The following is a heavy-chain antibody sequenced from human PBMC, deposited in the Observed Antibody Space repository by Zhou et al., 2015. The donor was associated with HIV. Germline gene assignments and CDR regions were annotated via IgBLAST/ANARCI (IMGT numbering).Heavy chain of an antibody. CDR3: VRDRGGATRPDWRYFDL. D-gene: IGHD1-26*01. CDR1: GGTFSNYA. CDR2: IIPIFGTI. J-gene: IGHJ2*01. Sequence: QVLLVQSGAEVKKPGSSVKVSCEASGGTFSNYAVSWVRQAPGQGLEWMGAIIPIFGTIKYAQKFQGRVTLTADRSTNTAYMEMRSLRLEDTAVYYCVRDRGGATRPDWRYFDLWGRGTLVTVSS. V-gene: IGHV1-69*06.